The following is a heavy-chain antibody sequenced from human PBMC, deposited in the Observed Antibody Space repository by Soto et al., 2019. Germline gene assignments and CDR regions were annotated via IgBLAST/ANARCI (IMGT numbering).Heavy chain of an antibody. D-gene: IGHD3-22*01. CDR2: IHDSEST. Sequence: QLQLQESGSGLVKPSQTLSLPCAVSGGSINNGGYSWNSIRQPPGKGLEWIGYIHDSESTYYNPSHKGGVLLSLDKSRNLFSPKRTSLPAADTGLYFCARSHVRTIMVGGALEAFNVWCKGTMVSVSS. V-gene: IGHV4-30-2*01. CDR1: GGSINNGGYS. CDR3: ARSHVRTIMVGGALEAFNV. J-gene: IGHJ3*01.